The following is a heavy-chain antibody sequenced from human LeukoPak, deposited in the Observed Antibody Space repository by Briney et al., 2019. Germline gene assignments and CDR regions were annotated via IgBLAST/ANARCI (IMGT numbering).Heavy chain of an antibody. CDR2: INPNTGDT. CDR1: GYPFIDYY. CDR3: AIQPWGSGNNWYIDL. Sequence: ASGTFSCKASGYPFIDYYLHWVRQAPGQGLEWMGCINPNTGDTNSAQNFRGRVTMTRDTSITTAYMALSSLRSDDTAVYYCAIQPWGSGNNWYIDLWGRSTLGSASS. D-gene: IGHD7-27*01. V-gene: IGHV1-2*02. J-gene: IGHJ2*01.